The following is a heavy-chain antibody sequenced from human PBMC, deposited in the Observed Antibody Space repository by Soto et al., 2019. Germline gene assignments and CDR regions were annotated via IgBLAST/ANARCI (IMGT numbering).Heavy chain of an antibody. J-gene: IGHJ4*02. Sequence: ASVKVSCKASGYTFTSYAMHWVRQAPGQRLEWMGWINAGNGNTKYSQKFQGRVTITRDTSASTAYMELRSLRSEDTAVYYCARAAYYYDSSGYYPGDYWGQGSLVTVSS. D-gene: IGHD3-22*01. V-gene: IGHV1-3*01. CDR1: GYTFTSYA. CDR3: ARAAYYYDSSGYYPGDY. CDR2: INAGNGNT.